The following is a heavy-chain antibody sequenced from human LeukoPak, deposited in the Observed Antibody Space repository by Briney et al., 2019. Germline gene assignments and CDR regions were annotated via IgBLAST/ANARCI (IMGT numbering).Heavy chain of an antibody. CDR2: TRKKVNSYTT. Sequence: GGSLRLSCGASGFTVSTNYMSWVRQAPGKGLEWVGRTRKKVNSYTTEYAASVKGRFTISRDDSKNSLYLQMNSLKTEDTAVYYCARSYGSGTYPFDYWGQGTLVTVSS. D-gene: IGHD3-10*01. J-gene: IGHJ4*02. CDR1: GFTVSTNY. CDR3: ARSYGSGTYPFDY. V-gene: IGHV3-72*01.